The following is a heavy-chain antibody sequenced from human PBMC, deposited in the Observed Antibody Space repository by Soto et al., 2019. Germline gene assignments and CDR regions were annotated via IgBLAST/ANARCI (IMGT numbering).Heavy chain of an antibody. CDR3: ARATVTSSYFDY. J-gene: IGHJ4*02. Sequence: QVQLVESGGGVVQPGRSLRLSCVASGFSLSNHAMHWVRQAPGKGLEWVALISYDGSSKYYTDSVKGRFTTFRDTSKNTMYLQMSSLRAEDTAVYPCARATVTSSYFDYWGQGSLVTVSS. V-gene: IGHV3-30*04. D-gene: IGHD4-17*01. CDR1: GFSLSNHA. CDR2: ISYDGSSK.